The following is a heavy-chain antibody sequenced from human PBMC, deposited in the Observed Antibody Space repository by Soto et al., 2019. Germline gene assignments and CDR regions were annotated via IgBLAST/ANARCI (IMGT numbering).Heavy chain of an antibody. CDR1: GFTFFGHA. D-gene: IGHD6-6*01. CDR2: ISYDESNK. V-gene: IGHV3-30*18. Sequence: GGSLRLSCVASGFTFFGHAMSWVRQAPGKGLEWVAVISYDESNKYYADSVKGRFTISRDNSKNTLYLQMNSLRAEDTAVYYCAKDTSSSSYYFDYWGQGTLVTVSS. CDR3: AKDTSSSSYYFDY. J-gene: IGHJ4*02.